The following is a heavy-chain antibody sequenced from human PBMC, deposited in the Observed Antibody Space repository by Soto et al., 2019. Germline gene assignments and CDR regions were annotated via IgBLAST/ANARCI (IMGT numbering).Heavy chain of an antibody. Sequence: ASVEFSCKASGYTFTSYGINWVRQARGQGLEWMGWISAYNGNTNYAQKLQGRVTMTTDTSTSTAYMELRSLRSDDTAVYYCARDPRTPIGYCSSSSCFSLDPWGQGTLVTVSS. CDR3: ARDPRTPIGYCSSSSCFSLDP. D-gene: IGHD2-2*01. V-gene: IGHV1-18*01. J-gene: IGHJ5*02. CDR1: GYTFTSYG. CDR2: ISAYNGNT.